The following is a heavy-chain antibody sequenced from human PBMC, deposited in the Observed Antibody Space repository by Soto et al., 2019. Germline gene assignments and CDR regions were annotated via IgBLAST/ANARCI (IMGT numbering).Heavy chain of an antibody. CDR1: GYSFTTYW. Sequence: GESLKISCKGSGYSFTTYWIGWVRQMPGKGLEWMGIIYPGDSDTRYSPSFQGQVTISADKSISTAYLQWSSLKASDTAMYYCARGLDXYDSSGYYPSPYNWFDPWGQGTLVTVSS. CDR3: ARGLDXYDSSGYYPSPYNWFDP. V-gene: IGHV5-51*01. J-gene: IGHJ5*02. CDR2: IYPGDSDT. D-gene: IGHD3-22*01.